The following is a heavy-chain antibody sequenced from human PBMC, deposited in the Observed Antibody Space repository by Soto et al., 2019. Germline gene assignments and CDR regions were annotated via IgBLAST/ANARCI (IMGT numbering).Heavy chain of an antibody. V-gene: IGHV3-15*01. Sequence: GGSLRLSCAASGFTFSNAWMSWVRQAPGKGLEWVGRIKSKTDGGTTDYAAPVKGRFTISRDDSKNTLYLQMNSLKTEDTAVYYCARGRIRAAAYDYWGQGTLVTVSS. CDR2: IKSKTDGGTT. CDR1: GFTFSNAW. CDR3: ARGRIRAAAYDY. D-gene: IGHD6-13*01. J-gene: IGHJ4*02.